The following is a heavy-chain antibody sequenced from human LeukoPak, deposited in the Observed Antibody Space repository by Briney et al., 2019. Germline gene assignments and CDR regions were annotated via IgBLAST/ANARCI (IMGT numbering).Heavy chain of an antibody. V-gene: IGHV5-51*01. CDR3: ARFLTYYDSGSYLPPGLFDY. J-gene: IGHJ4*02. D-gene: IGHD3-10*01. Sequence: GESLKISCKGLGYSFSSYWNAWVRQRPGKGLEWMGIIYPGGSETRYDPSFQGQVTISADKSISTAYLQWSSLKASDTAMYYCARFLTYYDSGSYLPPGLFDYWGQGTLVTVSS. CDR1: GYSFSSYW. CDR2: IYPGGSET.